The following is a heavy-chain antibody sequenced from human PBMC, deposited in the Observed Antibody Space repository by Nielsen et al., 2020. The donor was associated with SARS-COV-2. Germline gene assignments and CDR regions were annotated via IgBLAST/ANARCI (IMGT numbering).Heavy chain of an antibody. CDR3: ARERWGLWFGELLLGDWYFDL. V-gene: IGHV4-61*01. CDR2: IYYSGST. D-gene: IGHD3-10*01. CDR1: GGSVSSGSYY. Sequence: SETLSLTCTVSGGSVSSGSYYWSWIRQPPGKGLEWIGYIYYSGSTNYNPSLKSRVTISVDTSKNQFSLKLSSVTAADTAVYYCARERWGLWFGELLLGDWYFDLWGRGTLVTVSS. J-gene: IGHJ2*01.